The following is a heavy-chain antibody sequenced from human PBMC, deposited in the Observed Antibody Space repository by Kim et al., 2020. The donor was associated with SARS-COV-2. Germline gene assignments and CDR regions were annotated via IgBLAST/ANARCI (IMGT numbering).Heavy chain of an antibody. CDR1: GLTVSSNY. Sequence: GGSLRLSCAASGLTVSSNYMSWVRQAPGKGLEWVSVIYSGGSTYYADSVKGRFTISRDNSKNTLYLQMNSLRAEDTAVYYCARDLGNDAFDIWGQGTMVTVSS. D-gene: IGHD4-4*01. J-gene: IGHJ3*02. CDR2: IYSGGST. CDR3: ARDLGNDAFDI. V-gene: IGHV3-66*01.